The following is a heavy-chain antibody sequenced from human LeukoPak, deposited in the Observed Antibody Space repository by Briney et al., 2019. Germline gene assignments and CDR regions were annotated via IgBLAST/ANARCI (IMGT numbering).Heavy chain of an antibody. CDR1: GGSISSSSYY. J-gene: IGHJ4*02. CDR2: IDYSGST. CDR3: ARKYCSSTSCPYDY. D-gene: IGHD2-2*01. V-gene: IGHV4-39*07. Sequence: SETLSLTCTVSGGSISSSSYYWGWIRQPPGKGLEWIGSIDYSGSTYYNPSLKSRVTMSVDTSKNQFSLKLSSVTAADTAVYYCARKYCSSTSCPYDYWGQGTLVTVSS.